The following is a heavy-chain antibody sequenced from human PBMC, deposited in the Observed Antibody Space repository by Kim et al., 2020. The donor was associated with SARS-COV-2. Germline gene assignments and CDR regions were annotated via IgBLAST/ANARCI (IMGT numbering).Heavy chain of an antibody. D-gene: IGHD3-10*01. V-gene: IGHV3-23*01. J-gene: IGHJ4*02. Sequence: VKGRFTISRDNSKNTLYLQMNSLRAEDTAVYYCAKEKGVYYGSGSYSFDYWGQGTLVTVSS. CDR3: AKEKGVYYGSGSYSFDY.